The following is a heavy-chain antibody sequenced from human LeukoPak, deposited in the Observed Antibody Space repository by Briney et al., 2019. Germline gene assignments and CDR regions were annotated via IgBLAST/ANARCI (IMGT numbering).Heavy chain of an antibody. D-gene: IGHD2-2*01. CDR2: MNPNSGNT. V-gene: IGHV1-8*02. CDR3: ARGHPDIVVVPAE. J-gene: IGHJ3*01. CDR1: GYTFTSYG. Sequence: ASVKVSCKASGYTFTSYGISWVRQAPGQGLEWMGWMNPNSGNTGYAQKFQGRVTMTRNTSISTAYMELSSLRSEDTAVYYCARGHPDIVVVPAEWGQGTMVTVSS.